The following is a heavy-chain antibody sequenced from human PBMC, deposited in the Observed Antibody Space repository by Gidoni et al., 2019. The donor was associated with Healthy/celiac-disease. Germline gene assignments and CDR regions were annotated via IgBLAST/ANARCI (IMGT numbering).Heavy chain of an antibody. V-gene: IGHV1-18*04. Sequence: QVQLVQHGAEVKKPGASVKVSCKASGYPFTSYGISWVRQAPGQGLEWMGWISAYNGNTNYAQKLQGRVTMTTDTSTSTAYMELRSLRSDDTAVYYCAREGGGYGDFDYTAGMDVWGQGTTVTVSS. CDR3: AREGGGYGDFDYTAGMDV. D-gene: IGHD4-17*01. CDR2: ISAYNGNT. J-gene: IGHJ6*02. CDR1: GYPFTSYG.